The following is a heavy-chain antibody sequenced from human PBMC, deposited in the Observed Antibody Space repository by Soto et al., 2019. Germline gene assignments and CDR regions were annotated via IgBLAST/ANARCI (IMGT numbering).Heavy chain of an antibody. D-gene: IGHD3-3*01. V-gene: IGHV4-31*03. Sequence: QVQLQESGPGLVKPSQTLSLTCTVSGGSISSGGYYWSWIRQHPGKGLEWIGYIYYSGSTYYNPSIKSRVTISVDTSKNQFSLKLSSVTAADTAVYYCARYRFLEWLVDMDVWGKGTTVTVSS. CDR1: GGSISSGGYY. CDR2: IYYSGST. CDR3: ARYRFLEWLVDMDV. J-gene: IGHJ6*03.